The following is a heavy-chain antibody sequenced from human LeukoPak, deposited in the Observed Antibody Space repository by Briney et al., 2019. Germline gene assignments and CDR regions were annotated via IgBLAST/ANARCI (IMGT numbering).Heavy chain of an antibody. CDR1: GFTFSRYW. CDR3: ATDRGWRTSGYYLYYFEY. V-gene: IGHV3-7*01. Sequence: GGSLRLSCAASGFTFSRYWMSWVRQAPGKGLEWVASIKHDGSEKYYVDSVRGRFTISRDNTKNLLYLQMSSLRAEDTAVYYCATDRGWRTSGYYLYYFEYWGQGTLVTFSS. D-gene: IGHD3-3*01. J-gene: IGHJ4*02. CDR2: IKHDGSEK.